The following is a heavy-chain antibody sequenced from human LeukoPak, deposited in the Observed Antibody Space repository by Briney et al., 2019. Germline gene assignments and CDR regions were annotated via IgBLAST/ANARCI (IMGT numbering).Heavy chain of an antibody. CDR2: TYYRSKWYN. CDR1: GDSVSSNSAA. Sequence: SQTLSLTCAISGDSVSSNSAAWNWLRQSPSRGLEWLGRTYYRSKWYNDYAVSMKSRITINPDTSKDQFSLQLNSVTTEDTAVYYCARDAGSGWSSFDYWGQGTLVTVSS. V-gene: IGHV6-1*01. D-gene: IGHD6-19*01. CDR3: ARDAGSGWSSFDY. J-gene: IGHJ4*02.